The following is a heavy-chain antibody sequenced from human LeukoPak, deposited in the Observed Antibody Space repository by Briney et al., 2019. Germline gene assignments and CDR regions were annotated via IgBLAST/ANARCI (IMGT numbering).Heavy chain of an antibody. V-gene: IGHV3-23*01. CDR1: GFTFSSYA. CDR3: ARRVATYYFDY. J-gene: IGHJ4*02. CDR2: ISGSGGST. D-gene: IGHD5-12*01. Sequence: GGSLRLSCAASGFTFSSYAMSWVRQAPGKGLGWVSAISGSGGSTYHADSVKGRITISRDNSKNTLYLQMNSLRAEDTAVYYCARRVATYYFDYWGQGTLVTVSS.